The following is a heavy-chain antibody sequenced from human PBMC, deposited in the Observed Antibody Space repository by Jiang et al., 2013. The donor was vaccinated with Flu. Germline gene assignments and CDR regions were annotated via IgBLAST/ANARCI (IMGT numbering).Heavy chain of an antibody. J-gene: IGHJ4*02. D-gene: IGHD1-26*01. Sequence: LLKPSETLSLTCAVYGGSFSGYYWSWIRQPPGKGLEWIGEINHSGSTNYNPSLKSRVTISVDTSKNQFSLKLSSVTAADTAVYYCARVKGSYSRYFDYWGQGTLVTVSS. CDR1: GGSFSGYY. CDR2: INHSGST. CDR3: ARVKGSYSRYFDY. V-gene: IGHV4-34*01.